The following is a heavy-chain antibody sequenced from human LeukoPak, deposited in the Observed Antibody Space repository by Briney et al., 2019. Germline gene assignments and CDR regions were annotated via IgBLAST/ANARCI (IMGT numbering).Heavy chain of an antibody. V-gene: IGHV3-53*01. D-gene: IGHD2-15*01. CDR2: IYSGGST. Sequence: GGSLRLSCAASGFTVSSNYMSWVRQAPGKGLEWVSVIYSGGSTYYADSVKGRFTISRDNSKNTLYLQMNSLRAEDTAVYYCSKGGDDIVVVVATSFDYWGQGTLVTVSS. J-gene: IGHJ4*02. CDR3: SKGGDDIVVVVATSFDY. CDR1: GFTVSSNY.